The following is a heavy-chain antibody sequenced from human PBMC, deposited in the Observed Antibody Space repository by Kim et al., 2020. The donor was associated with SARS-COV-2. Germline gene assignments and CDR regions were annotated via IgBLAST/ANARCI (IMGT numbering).Heavy chain of an antibody. J-gene: IGHJ6*02. Sequence: GGSLRLSCAASGFTFSSYWMSWVRQAPGKGLEWVANIKQDGSEKYYVDSVKGRFTISRDNAKNSLYLQMISLRAEDTAVYYCARDLCSSTSCYEDYYYYVMDVWGQGTTVTVSS. CDR3: ARDLCSSTSCYEDYYYYVMDV. D-gene: IGHD2-2*01. CDR2: IKQDGSEK. CDR1: GFTFSSYW. V-gene: IGHV3-7*01.